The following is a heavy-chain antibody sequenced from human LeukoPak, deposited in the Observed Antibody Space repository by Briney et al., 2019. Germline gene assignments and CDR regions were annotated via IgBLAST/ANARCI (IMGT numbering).Heavy chain of an antibody. CDR1: GFTFSSYG. Sequence: GGSLRLSCAASGFTFSSYGMSWVRQAPGKGLEWVSTISGSGGSTYYADSVKGRLTISRDNSKNTLYLQMNSLRAEDTAVYYCAKDSTYNWFDPWGQGTLVTVSS. V-gene: IGHV3-23*01. CDR2: ISGSGGST. CDR3: AKDSTYNWFDP. J-gene: IGHJ5*02.